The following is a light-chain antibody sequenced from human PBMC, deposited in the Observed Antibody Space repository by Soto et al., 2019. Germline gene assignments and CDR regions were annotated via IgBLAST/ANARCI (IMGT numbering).Light chain of an antibody. J-gene: IGKJ4*01. V-gene: IGKV1-33*01. CDR3: QHYDNLPLT. CDR2: GAS. Sequence: DIQMTQSPSSLSASVGDRVTITCQASQDISNYLNWYQQKPGKAPKLLIYGASSLETGVPSRFRGSGSGTDFTFTISSLQPEDVATYFCQHYDNLPLTFGGGTKVESK. CDR1: QDISNY.